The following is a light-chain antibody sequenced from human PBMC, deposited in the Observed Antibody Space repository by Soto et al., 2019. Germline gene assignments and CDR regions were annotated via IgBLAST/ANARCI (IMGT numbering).Light chain of an antibody. CDR2: AAS. Sequence: DIQMTQSPSSLSASVGDRVTITCRASQSISSYLNWYQQKPGKAPKLLIYAASSLQSGVPSRFSGSGSGTDFTLTISSLQPEDFATYYCQQPGSTFGQGTRLEIK. CDR1: QSISSY. V-gene: IGKV1-39*01. CDR3: QQPGST. J-gene: IGKJ5*01.